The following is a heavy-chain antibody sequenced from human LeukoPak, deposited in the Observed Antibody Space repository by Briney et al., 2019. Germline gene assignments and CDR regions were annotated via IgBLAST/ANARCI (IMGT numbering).Heavy chain of an antibody. Sequence: PGGSLRLSCAASGFTFSSYGMHWVRQAPGKGLEWVAVISYDGSNKYYADSVKGRFTISRDNAKNSLYLQMNSLRDEDTAVYYCARKGWGDSSGYPTWGQGTPVTVSS. J-gene: IGHJ5*02. V-gene: IGHV3-30*03. CDR1: GFTFSSYG. CDR3: ARKGWGDSSGYPT. D-gene: IGHD6-25*01. CDR2: ISYDGSNK.